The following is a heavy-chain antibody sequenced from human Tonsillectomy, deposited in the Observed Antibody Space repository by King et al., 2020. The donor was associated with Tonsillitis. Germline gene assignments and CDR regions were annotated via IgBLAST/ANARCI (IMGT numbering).Heavy chain of an antibody. CDR1: GGSISGDS. CDR2: ISYTGST. V-gene: IGHV4-59*01. Sequence: VQLQESGPGLVKPSQTLSLTCTVSGGSISGDSWSWIRQPPGKGLEWIGYISYTGSTNYNPSLRSRVTMSLDTSKNQFSLRMSSVTAADTAVYYCAREHVFNFDSIGYADFDIWGQGTLVTVSS. D-gene: IGHD3-22*01. J-gene: IGHJ3*02. CDR3: AREHVFNFDSIGYADFDI.